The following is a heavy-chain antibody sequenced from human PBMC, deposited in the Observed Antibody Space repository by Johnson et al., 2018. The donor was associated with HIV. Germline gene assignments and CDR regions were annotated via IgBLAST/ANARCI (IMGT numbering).Heavy chain of an antibody. CDR1: GFTFSSYA. D-gene: IGHD6-19*01. Sequence: QVQLVESGGGVVQPGRSLRLSCAASGFTFSSYAMHWVRQAPGKGLEWVAVISYDGSNKYYADSVKGRFTISRDNSKNTLYLQMNSLRAEDTAVYYCARKQWLEIPSDAFDIWGQGTMVTLSS. CDR3: ARKQWLEIPSDAFDI. CDR2: ISYDGSNK. V-gene: IGHV3-30*04. J-gene: IGHJ3*02.